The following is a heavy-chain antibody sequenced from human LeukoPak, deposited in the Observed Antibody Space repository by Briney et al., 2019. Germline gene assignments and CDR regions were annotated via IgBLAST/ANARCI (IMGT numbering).Heavy chain of an antibody. CDR3: ARGRRGYSYGYWVY. J-gene: IGHJ4*02. CDR1: GGSFSGYY. CDR2: INHSGST. Sequence: SETLSLTCAVYGGSFSGYYWSWIRQPPGKGLEWIGEINHSGSTNYNPSLKSRVTISVDTSKNQFSLKLSSVTAADTAVCYCARGRRGYSYGYWVYWGQGTLVTVSS. D-gene: IGHD5-18*01. V-gene: IGHV4-34*01.